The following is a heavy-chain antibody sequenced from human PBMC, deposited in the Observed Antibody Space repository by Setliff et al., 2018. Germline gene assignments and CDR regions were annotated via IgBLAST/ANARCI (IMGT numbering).Heavy chain of an antibody. Sequence: GESLKISGKGSGYSFTNYWIGWVRQMPGKGLELMGIIYPADSGPSYSPSFQGQVTISVDKSISTVYLHWSSLKASDTAMYYCARSPLDDAFDIWGQGTMVTVSS. J-gene: IGHJ3*02. CDR3: ARSPLDDAFDI. CDR2: IYPADSGP. V-gene: IGHV5-51*01. CDR1: GYSFTNYW.